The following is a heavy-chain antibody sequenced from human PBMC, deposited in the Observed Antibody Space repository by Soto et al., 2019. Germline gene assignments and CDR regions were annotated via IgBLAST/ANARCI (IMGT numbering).Heavy chain of an antibody. J-gene: IGHJ3*01. CDR3: AKDRGIIVKAGDAFDV. V-gene: IGHV3-23*01. CDR1: GFRFSSYS. D-gene: IGHD3-16*02. Sequence: GGSLRLSCADSGFRFSSYSMSWVRQTPGKGLEWVAAITATGDRTYYADSVTGRFTISRDRSKNTVSLQMDSLRAEDTAVYYCAKDRGIIVKAGDAFDVWGQGTKVTVSS. CDR2: ITATGDRT.